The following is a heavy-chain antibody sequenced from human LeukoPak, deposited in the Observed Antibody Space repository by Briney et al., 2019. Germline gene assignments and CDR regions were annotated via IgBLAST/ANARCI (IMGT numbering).Heavy chain of an antibody. J-gene: IGHJ5*02. Sequence: PGGSPRLSCAASGFTFSCYAMSWVRQAPGKGLEWVSAISGSGASTYYADSVKGRFTISRDNSKNTLYLQMNSLRAEDTAVYYCANAGPNYDILTGYYRGWFDPWGQGTLVTVSS. V-gene: IGHV3-23*01. CDR3: ANAGPNYDILTGYYRGWFDP. CDR2: ISGSGAST. D-gene: IGHD3-9*01. CDR1: GFTFSCYA.